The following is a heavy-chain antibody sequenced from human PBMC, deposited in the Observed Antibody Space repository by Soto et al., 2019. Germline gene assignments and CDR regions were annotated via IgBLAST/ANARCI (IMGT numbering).Heavy chain of an antibody. V-gene: IGHV3-23*01. CDR2: ISGSGGTS. D-gene: IGHD6-13*01. CDR3: AKGRGSSWTIDY. CDR1: GFNFRSYA. Sequence: DVELSESGGGLVQPGGALRLSCAASGFNFRSYARSWVRRAPGKGLEWVSAISGSGGTSYFADSVRGRFTISRDNSKTTLYLQLSSLRVEDTAEYFCAKGRGSSWTIDYWGHGTLGTVSS. J-gene: IGHJ4*01.